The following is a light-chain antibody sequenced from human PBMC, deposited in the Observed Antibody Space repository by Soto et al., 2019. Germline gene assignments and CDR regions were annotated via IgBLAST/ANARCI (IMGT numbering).Light chain of an antibody. V-gene: IGKV3-11*01. CDR2: DAS. J-gene: IGKJ5*01. Sequence: SPETGFAASTATATLSLTASQSVSSYLAWYQQKPGQAPRLLIYDASNRATGIPARFSGSGSGTDFTLTISSLEPEDFAVYYCQQRSNWPLITFGQGTRLEI. CDR1: QSVSSY. CDR3: QQRSNWPLIT.